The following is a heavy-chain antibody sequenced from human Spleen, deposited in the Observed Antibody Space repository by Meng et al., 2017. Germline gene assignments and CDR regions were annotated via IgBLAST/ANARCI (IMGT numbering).Heavy chain of an antibody. CDR2: IKRNSDGGTI. CDR3: ATGAAAADH. V-gene: IGHV3-15*01. D-gene: IGHD6-13*01. Sequence: VQLGQSGAEVKNPGASVKVSCKPSGYTFTAYWLHWVRQAPGKGLEWVGRIKRNSDGGTIDYAAPVKGRFTISRDDSKNTLYLQMDSLITEDTAVYFCATGAAAADHWGQGTLVTVSS. CDR1: GYTFTAYW. J-gene: IGHJ4*02.